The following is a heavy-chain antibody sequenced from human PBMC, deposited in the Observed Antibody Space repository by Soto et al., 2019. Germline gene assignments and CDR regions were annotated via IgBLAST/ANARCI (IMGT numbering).Heavy chain of an antibody. V-gene: IGHV3-23*01. CDR2: ISGSGGST. Sequence: GGSLRLSCAASGFTFSSYAMSWVRQAPGKGLEWVSAISGSGGSTYYADSVKGRFTISRDNSKNTLYLQMNSLRAEDTAVYYFAKDRGKTYYYGSGSYYNEFDYWGQGTLVTVSS. CDR1: GFTFSSYA. D-gene: IGHD3-10*01. J-gene: IGHJ4*02. CDR3: AKDRGKTYYYGSGSYYNEFDY.